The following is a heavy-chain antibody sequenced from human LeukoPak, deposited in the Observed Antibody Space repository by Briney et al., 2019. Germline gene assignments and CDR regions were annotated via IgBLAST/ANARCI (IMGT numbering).Heavy chain of an antibody. CDR1: GFTFTGYY. Sequence: ASVKVSCKASGFTFTGYYIHWVRQAPGQGLEWMGYINPHSGGTNSPQKFQGRVTMTTDTSISAAYMELSSLISDDTAMYYCARDRGGYDHAPLFDYWGQGNLVTVSS. J-gene: IGHJ4*02. CDR3: ARDRGGYDHAPLFDY. V-gene: IGHV1-2*02. D-gene: IGHD5-12*01. CDR2: INPHSGGT.